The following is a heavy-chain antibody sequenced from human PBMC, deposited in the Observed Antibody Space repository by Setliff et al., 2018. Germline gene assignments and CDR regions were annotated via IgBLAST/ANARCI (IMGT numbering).Heavy chain of an antibody. Sequence: PSETLSLTCTVSGGSISTTDYYWGWIRQPPGKGLEWVGNIGHTGSINYNPSLKSRLTISRDTSKNQVSLKLNSVTAADTAVYYCAGGRRYDYGWDFDYWGQGTLVTVS. CDR3: AGGRRYDYGWDFDY. V-gene: IGHV4-39*01. CDR2: IGHTGSI. CDR1: GGSISTTDYY. D-gene: IGHD4-17*01. J-gene: IGHJ4*02.